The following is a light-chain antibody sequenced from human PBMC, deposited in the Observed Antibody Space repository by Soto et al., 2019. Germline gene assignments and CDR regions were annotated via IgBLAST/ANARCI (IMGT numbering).Light chain of an antibody. J-gene: IGLJ3*02. CDR3: AAWDDSLNGWV. CDR1: STDVGAYNY. V-gene: IGLV2-8*01. Sequence: QSALTQPPSASGSPGQSVTISCTGTSTDVGAYNYVSWYQQHPGKAPKLIIYEVTKRPSGVPDRFSGSKSGTSASLAISGLQSEDEADYYCAAWDDSLNGWVFGGGTKVTVL. CDR2: EVT.